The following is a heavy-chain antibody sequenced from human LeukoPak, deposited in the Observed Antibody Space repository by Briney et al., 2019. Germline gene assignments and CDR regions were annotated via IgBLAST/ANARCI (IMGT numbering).Heavy chain of an antibody. CDR3: AKDRCSNGIGCYYYYMDV. J-gene: IGHJ6*03. V-gene: IGHV3-30*02. Sequence: GGSLRLSCAASGFTFSSYGMHWVRQAPGKGLEWVAYIQYDGSNEQYAHSVKGRFRISRDSSKNILYLQMNSLRAENTAVYYCAKDRCSNGIGCYYYYMDVWGKGTTVTISS. D-gene: IGHD2-8*01. CDR2: IQYDGSNE. CDR1: GFTFSSYG.